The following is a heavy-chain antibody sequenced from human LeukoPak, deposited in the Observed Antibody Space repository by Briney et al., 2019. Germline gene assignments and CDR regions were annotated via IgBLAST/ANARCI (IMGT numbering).Heavy chain of an antibody. V-gene: IGHV3-21*01. J-gene: IGHJ4*02. D-gene: IGHD2-2*01. Sequence: GGSLRLSCAASGFTFSSYSMNWVRQAPGKGLEWVSSISSSSSYICYADSVKGRFTISRDNAKNSLYLQMNSLRAEDTAVYYCARDPLGYCSSTSCYEIDYWGQGTLVTVSS. CDR2: ISSSSSYI. CDR3: ARDPLGYCSSTSCYEIDY. CDR1: GFTFSSYS.